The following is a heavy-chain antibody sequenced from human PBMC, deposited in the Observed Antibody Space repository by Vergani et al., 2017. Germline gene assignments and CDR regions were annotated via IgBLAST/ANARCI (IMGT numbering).Heavy chain of an antibody. CDR2: ISKDGTHD. Sequence: QVSLVESGGGVVQPGRSLTLTCSASGFGFKNFAMHWVRQAPGKGLEWVATISKDGTHDYYEPSVRGRFAVSRDNFKNTMYLQMERLTTEDTAVYFCARDGTDICVSSSEYSHLLYYWGQGILVTVSS. J-gene: IGHJ4*02. V-gene: IGHV3-30*03. CDR3: ARDGTDICVSSSEYSHLLYY. D-gene: IGHD2-2*01. CDR1: GFGFKNFA.